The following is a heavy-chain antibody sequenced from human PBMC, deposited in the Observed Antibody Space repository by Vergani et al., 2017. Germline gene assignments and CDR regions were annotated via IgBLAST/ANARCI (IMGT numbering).Heavy chain of an antibody. D-gene: IGHD3-9*01. Sequence: QVQLQQWGAGLLKPSETLSLTCAVYGGSFSGYYWSWIRQPPGKGLEWIGEINHSGSTNYNPSLKSRVTISVDTSKKQFSLKLSSVTAADTAVYYCARGGFLTGYYSGRGYFQHWGQGTLVTVSS. CDR1: GGSFSGYY. CDR3: ARGGFLTGYYSGRGYFQH. V-gene: IGHV4-34*01. CDR2: INHSGST. J-gene: IGHJ1*01.